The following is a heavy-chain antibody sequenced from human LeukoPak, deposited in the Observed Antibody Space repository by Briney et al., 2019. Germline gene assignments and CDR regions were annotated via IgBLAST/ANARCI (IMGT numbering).Heavy chain of an antibody. CDR3: ARRYCSATSCFGAFDM. J-gene: IGHJ3*02. CDR1: GFNFSSHW. V-gene: IGHV3-7*01. Sequence: GGSLRLSCAASGFNFSSHWMSWVRQAPGKGLEWVANIGQDGTEKNYVDSVKGRFTISRDNAKNSLYLQMSSLRAEDTAVYHCARRYCSATSCFGAFDMWGQGTMVPVSS. CDR2: IGQDGTEK. D-gene: IGHD2-2*01.